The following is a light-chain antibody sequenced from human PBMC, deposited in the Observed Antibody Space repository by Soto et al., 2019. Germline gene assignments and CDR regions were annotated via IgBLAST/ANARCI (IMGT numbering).Light chain of an antibody. CDR1: NSDVGGYNF. V-gene: IGLV2-14*04. J-gene: IGLJ1*01. CDR3: SSYTSSSTLV. CDR2: DVT. Sequence: SCTGTNSDVGGYNFVSWYQQHPGKVPKLMIYDVTNRPSGVSNRFSGSKSGNTASLTISGLQAEDEADYYCSSYTSSSTLVFGTGTKLTVL.